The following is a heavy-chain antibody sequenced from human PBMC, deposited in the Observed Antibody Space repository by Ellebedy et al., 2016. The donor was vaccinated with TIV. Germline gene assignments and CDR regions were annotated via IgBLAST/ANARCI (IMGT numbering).Heavy chain of an antibody. V-gene: IGHV3-66*01. CDR1: GFTVSSNY. Sequence: GESLKISCAASGFTVSSNYMSWVRQAPGKGLEWVSLIYTGGKTYYADPVKGRFTISRDNSKNTLYLQMNSLRAEDTAVYYCATKPRGYSYGPVDYWGQGTLVTVSS. D-gene: IGHD5-18*01. CDR2: IYTGGKT. CDR3: ATKPRGYSYGPVDY. J-gene: IGHJ4*02.